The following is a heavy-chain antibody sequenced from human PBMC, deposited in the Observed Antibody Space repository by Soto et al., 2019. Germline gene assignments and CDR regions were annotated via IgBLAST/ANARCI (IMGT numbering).Heavy chain of an antibody. V-gene: IGHV1-69*06. CDR1: GGIFNMYS. CDR2: INPISGPA. J-gene: IGHJ5*02. D-gene: IGHD6-19*01. CDR3: ARKRAIAVAGSFDT. Sequence: GASVKVSCKASGGIFNMYSFSWVRLANGQGLEWMGEINPISGPANYAQKFQARVTITADRSANTVYLQLTSLKSEDTAVYYCARKRAIAVAGSFDTWGQGTRVTVSS.